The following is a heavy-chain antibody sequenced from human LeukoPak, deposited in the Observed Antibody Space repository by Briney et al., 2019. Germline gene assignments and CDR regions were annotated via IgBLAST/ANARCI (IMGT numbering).Heavy chain of an antibody. CDR1: GFTFSTYE. CDR2: ISGAGAST. V-gene: IGHV3-23*01. J-gene: IGHJ4*02. Sequence: GGSLRLSCAASGFTFSTYEIVWVRQAPGKGLEWVSTISGAGASTYYADAVRGRFTISRDNSKNTLYLQMNSLRDEDTAVYYCGKESTTCYHDYWGQGTLVTVSS. D-gene: IGHD2-2*01. CDR3: GKESTTCYHDY.